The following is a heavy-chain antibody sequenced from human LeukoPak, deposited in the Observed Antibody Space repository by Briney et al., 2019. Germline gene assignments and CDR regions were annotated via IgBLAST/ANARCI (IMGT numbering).Heavy chain of an antibody. V-gene: IGHV1-69*05. Sequence: SVKVSCKASGGTFSSYAISWVRQAPGQGLEWMGGIIPIFGTANYAQKFQGRVTITRNTSISTAYMELSSLRSEDTAVYYCARGTLGYGSGHFDPWGQGTLVTVSS. CDR1: GGTFSSYA. J-gene: IGHJ5*02. D-gene: IGHD3-10*01. CDR2: IIPIFGTA. CDR3: ARGTLGYGSGHFDP.